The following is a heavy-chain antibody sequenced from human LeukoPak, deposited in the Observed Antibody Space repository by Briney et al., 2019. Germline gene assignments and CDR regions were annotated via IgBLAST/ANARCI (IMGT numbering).Heavy chain of an antibody. V-gene: IGHV3-7*01. CDR1: GFTFSHHW. CDR2: INQDGSEK. CDR3: GRGWPGYTSPLDY. J-gene: IGHJ4*02. Sequence: PGGSLRLSCAASGFTFSHHWMNWVRQAPGEGLKWVATINQDGSEKHYVDSVKGRFIISRDNAKNSLFLQTNSLRAEDTAVYYCGRGWPGYTSPLDYWGQGIPVAVSS. D-gene: IGHD5-12*01.